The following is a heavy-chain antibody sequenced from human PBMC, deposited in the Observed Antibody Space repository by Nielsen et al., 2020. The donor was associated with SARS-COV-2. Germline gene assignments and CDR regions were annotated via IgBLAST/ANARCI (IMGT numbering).Heavy chain of an antibody. J-gene: IGHJ4*02. CDR2: IKQDGSEK. CDR1: GFTFSNYY. D-gene: IGHD3-10*01. V-gene: IGHV3-7*03. Sequence: GGSLRLSCAASGFTFSNYYMIWIRQAPGKGLEWVANIKQDGSEKYYVGSVKGRFTVSRDNAKNSLYLQMNSLRAEDTAIYFCTRVRVGDFYGSDYWGQGTRVTVSS. CDR3: TRVRVGDFYGSDY.